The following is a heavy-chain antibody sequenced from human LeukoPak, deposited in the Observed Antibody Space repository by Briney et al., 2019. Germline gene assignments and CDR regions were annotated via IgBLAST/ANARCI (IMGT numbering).Heavy chain of an antibody. V-gene: IGHV1-2*02. CDR1: GYTFTGYY. J-gene: IGHJ4*02. CDR3: ARSNDILTGYHDY. D-gene: IGHD3-9*01. Sequence: VASVKVSCKASGYTFTGYYMHWVRQAPGQGLEWMGWINPNSGGTNYAQKFQGRVTMTRDTSISAAYMELSRLRSDDTAVYYCARSNDILTGYHDYWGQGTLVTVSS. CDR2: INPNSGGT.